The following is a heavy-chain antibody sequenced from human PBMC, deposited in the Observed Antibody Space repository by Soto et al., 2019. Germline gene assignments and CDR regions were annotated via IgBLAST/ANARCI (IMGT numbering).Heavy chain of an antibody. V-gene: IGHV3-23*01. CDR3: AKQNIVSSIRYFEK. Sequence: EVQLLESGGGLVQPGGSLRLSCTASGFTFTNYAMSWVRQAPGKGLEWVSGIGDRGTPTFYADSVKGRFAISRDNARNTLYLHLNSLRAEDTAVYFCAKQNIVSSIRYFEKWGQGTLVTVSS. CDR1: GFTFTNYA. CDR2: IGDRGTPT. J-gene: IGHJ4*02. D-gene: IGHD5-12*01.